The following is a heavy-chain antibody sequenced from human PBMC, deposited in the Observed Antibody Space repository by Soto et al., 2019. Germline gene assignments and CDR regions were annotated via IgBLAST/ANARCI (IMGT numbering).Heavy chain of an antibody. CDR2: LSVTGGGP. V-gene: IGHV3-23*01. D-gene: IGHD1-26*01. CDR3: AKGRETTTSAKFCFDN. J-gene: IGHJ4*02. CDR1: GFSFSSYD. Sequence: EVRLLESGGGLVQPGGSLRLSCAASGFSFSSYDMTWVRQAPGQGLEWVSSLSVTGGGPYYADSVRGRFTMSRDNSKNTLALEMSGLRADDSAVYYCAKGRETTTSAKFCFDNWGREPWSPSPQ.